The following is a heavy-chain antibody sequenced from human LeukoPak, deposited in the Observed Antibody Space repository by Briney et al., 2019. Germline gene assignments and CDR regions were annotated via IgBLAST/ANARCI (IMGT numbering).Heavy chain of an antibody. CDR1: GYSISSGYY. V-gene: IGHV4-38-2*01. Sequence: SETLSLTCAVSGYSISSGYYWGWIRQPPGKVLEWIGSIYHGGSTYYNPSLKSRVTISVDTSKNQFSLKLSSVTAADTAVYYCARGGYSSGWYTKNVWGQGTLVTVSS. CDR2: IYHGGST. D-gene: IGHD6-19*01. CDR3: ARGGYSSGWYTKNV. J-gene: IGHJ4*02.